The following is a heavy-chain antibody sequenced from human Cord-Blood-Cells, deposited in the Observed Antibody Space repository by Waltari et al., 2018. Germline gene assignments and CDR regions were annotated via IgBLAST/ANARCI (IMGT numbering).Heavy chain of an antibody. D-gene: IGHD2-2*01. CDR2: IYYSGST. V-gene: IGHV4-31*03. CDR3: ARGTEDIVVVPAAPNYYYYYMDV. Sequence: QTLSLTCTVSGGSISSGGYYWSWIRQHPGKGLEWIRYIYYSGSTYYNPSLKSRVTISVDTSKNQFSLKLSSVTAADTAVYYCARGTEDIVVVPAAPNYYYYYMDVWGKGTTVTVSS. CDR1: GGSISSGGYY. J-gene: IGHJ6*03.